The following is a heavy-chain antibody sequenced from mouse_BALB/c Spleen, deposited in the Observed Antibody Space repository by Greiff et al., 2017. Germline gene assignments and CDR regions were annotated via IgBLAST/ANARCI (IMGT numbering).Heavy chain of an antibody. CDR1: GFTFSSYA. CDR3: ASPYYYGSSPFAY. J-gene: IGHJ3*01. V-gene: IGHV5-9-4*01. Sequence: EVKLVESGGGLVKPGGSLKLSCAASGFTFSSYAMSWVRQSPEKRLEWVAEISSGGSYTYYPDTVTGRFTISRDNAKNTLYLEMSSLRSEDTAMYYCASPYYYGSSPFAYWGKGTLVTVSA. D-gene: IGHD1-1*01. CDR2: ISSGGSYT.